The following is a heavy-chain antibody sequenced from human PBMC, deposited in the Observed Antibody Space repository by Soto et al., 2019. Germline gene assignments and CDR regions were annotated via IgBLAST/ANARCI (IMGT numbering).Heavy chain of an antibody. Sequence: QVQLQESGPGLVKPSQTLSLTCTVSGGSISSGDYYWSWIRQPPGKGLEWIGYIYYSGSTYYNPSLKSRVTISVDTSKNQFSLKLSSVTAADTAVYYCARVPITMIVVVRAFDIWGQGTMVTVSS. CDR1: GGSISSGDYY. V-gene: IGHV4-30-4*01. J-gene: IGHJ3*02. D-gene: IGHD3-22*01. CDR2: IYYSGST. CDR3: ARVPITMIVVVRAFDI.